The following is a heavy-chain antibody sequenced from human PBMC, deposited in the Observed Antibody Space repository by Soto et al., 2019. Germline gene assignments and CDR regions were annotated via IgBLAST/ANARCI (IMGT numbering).Heavy chain of an antibody. Sequence: SETLSLTCSVFGGSISSYYWSWIRQPPGKGLEWIGYIYYSGSTNYNPSLKSRVTISVDTSKNQFSLKLSSVTAADTAVYYCARVFGFGGMDVWGQGTTVTVSS. J-gene: IGHJ6*02. V-gene: IGHV4-59*12. D-gene: IGHD3-10*01. CDR2: IYYSGST. CDR1: GGSISSYY. CDR3: ARVFGFGGMDV.